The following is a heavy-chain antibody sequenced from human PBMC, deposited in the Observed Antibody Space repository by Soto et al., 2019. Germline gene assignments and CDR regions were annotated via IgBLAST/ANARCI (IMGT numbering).Heavy chain of an antibody. CDR1: GYTFTSYY. Sequence: GASVKVSCKASGYTFTSYYMHWVRQAPGQGLEWMGIINPSGGSTSYAQKFQGRVTMTRDTSTSTVYMELSSLRSEDTAMYYCAREGSSWYLDYWGQGTLVTVSS. J-gene: IGHJ4*02. CDR3: AREGSSWYLDY. V-gene: IGHV1-46*01. CDR2: INPSGGST. D-gene: IGHD6-13*01.